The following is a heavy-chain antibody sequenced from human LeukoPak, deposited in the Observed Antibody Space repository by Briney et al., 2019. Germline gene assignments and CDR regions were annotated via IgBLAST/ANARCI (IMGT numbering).Heavy chain of an antibody. V-gene: IGHV3-23*01. CDR2: ISGSGGRT. J-gene: IGHJ3*01. Sequence: GASLRLSCAASGFTFSNYVMSWVRQAPEKGLEWVSGISGSGGRTYDADSVKGRFTISRDDSKNTLYLQLNSLRAEDTAMYYCVKYAWGSGSYWCAYDVWGQGTMVTVSS. CDR3: VKYAWGSGSYWCAYDV. D-gene: IGHD3-10*01. CDR1: GFTFSNYV.